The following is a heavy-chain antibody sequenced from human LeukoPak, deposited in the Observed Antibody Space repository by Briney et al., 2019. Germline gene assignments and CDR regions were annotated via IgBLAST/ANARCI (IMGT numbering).Heavy chain of an antibody. CDR1: GFTFSSYG. CDR3: AKTKLRYFDWLFLDY. J-gene: IGHJ4*02. CDR2: IWYDGSNK. V-gene: IGHV3-33*06. D-gene: IGHD3-9*01. Sequence: GGSLRLSCAASGFTFSSYGMHWVRQAPGKGLEWVAVIWYDGSNKYYADSVKGRFTISRDNSKNTLYLQMNSLRAEDTAVYYCAKTKLRYFDWLFLDYWGQGTLVTVSS.